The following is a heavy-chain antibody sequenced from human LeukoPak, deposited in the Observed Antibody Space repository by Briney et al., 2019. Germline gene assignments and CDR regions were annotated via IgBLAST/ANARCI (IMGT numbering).Heavy chain of an antibody. Sequence: PSETLSLTCSVSGDSITNFYWSWIRQPPGKGLEWIGYIYYSGITNYNPSLKSRVTISVGTFKNQFSLKLSSMTAADTAMYYCAREEGTTVTPDIWGQGTMVTVSS. CDR3: AREEGTTVTPDI. D-gene: IGHD4-11*01. CDR2: IYYSGIT. CDR1: GDSITNFY. J-gene: IGHJ3*02. V-gene: IGHV4-59*01.